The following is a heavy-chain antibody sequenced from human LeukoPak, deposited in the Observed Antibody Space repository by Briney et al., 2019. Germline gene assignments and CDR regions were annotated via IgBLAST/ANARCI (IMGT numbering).Heavy chain of an antibody. CDR2: ISYDGSDQ. D-gene: IGHD3-22*01. CDR1: GFTFSSYG. J-gene: IGHJ4*02. Sequence: TGGSLRLSCAASGFTFSSYGMHWVRQAPGKGLEWVALISYDGSDQGYADSVRGRFTISRDNSKNTLYLQMHSLRAEDTAMYYCAREQYYYDGSGHPYFDYWGQGTLVTVSS. V-gene: IGHV3-30*03. CDR3: AREQYYYDGSGHPYFDY.